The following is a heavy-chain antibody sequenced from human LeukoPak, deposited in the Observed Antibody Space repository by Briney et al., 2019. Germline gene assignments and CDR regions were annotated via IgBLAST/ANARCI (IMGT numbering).Heavy chain of an antibody. CDR3: ARRPRVVITKYFDY. V-gene: IGHV4-38-2*02. CDR2: INYTRRP. CDR1: GYSIRNGFR. Sequence: SETLSLTCIVSGYSIRNGFRWSWIRLSPGKGLEWIGDINYTRRPSYNPSLKSRVTISVDTSKNLFSLNLATVTAADTAVYYCARRPRVVITKYFDYWGQGTLVTVSS. J-gene: IGHJ4*02. D-gene: IGHD3-22*01.